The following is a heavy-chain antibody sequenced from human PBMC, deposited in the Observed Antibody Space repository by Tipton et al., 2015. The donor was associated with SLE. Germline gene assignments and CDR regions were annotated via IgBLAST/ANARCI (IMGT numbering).Heavy chain of an antibody. J-gene: IGHJ6*03. CDR2: VYYSGST. CDR3: TRQRGTAYYYHHMGV. D-gene: IGHD3-16*01. Sequence: TLSLTCIVSGVSIGSSYYYWAWIRQPPGKGLEWSGTVYYSGSTYYNPSLKSRVTISVGAPPNQLSLRLTSVTAADTAVYYCTRQRGTAYYYHHMGVWGKGTTVTVFS. CDR1: GVSIGSSYYY. V-gene: IGHV4-39*01.